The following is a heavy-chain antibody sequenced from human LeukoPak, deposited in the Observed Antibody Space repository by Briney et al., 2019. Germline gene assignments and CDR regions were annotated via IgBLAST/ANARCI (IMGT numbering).Heavy chain of an antibody. CDR2: ISAYNGNT. J-gene: IGHJ4*02. CDR1: GYTFTGYY. V-gene: IGHV1-18*04. CDR3: ARDPTMVRGVKGTPLDY. D-gene: IGHD3-10*01. Sequence: ASVKVSCKASGYTFTGYYMHLVRQAPGQGLEWMGWISAYNGNTNYAQKLQGRVTMTTDTSTSTAYMELRSLRSDDTAVYYCARDPTMVRGVKGTPLDYWGQGTLVTVSS.